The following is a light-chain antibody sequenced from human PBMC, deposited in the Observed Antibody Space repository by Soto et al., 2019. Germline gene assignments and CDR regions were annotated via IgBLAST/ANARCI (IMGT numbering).Light chain of an antibody. CDR1: QSVLYSGNNKNH. Sequence: DRVMTQSPESLAVSLGERATINCKCSQSVLYSGNNKNHLAWYQQKPGQPPKLLISWASTRESGVPDRFSGSGSGTDFPLSINSLQAEDVAVYYCQQYYSPPYSFGQGTKLEI. J-gene: IGKJ2*03. CDR3: QQYYSPPYS. CDR2: WAS. V-gene: IGKV4-1*01.